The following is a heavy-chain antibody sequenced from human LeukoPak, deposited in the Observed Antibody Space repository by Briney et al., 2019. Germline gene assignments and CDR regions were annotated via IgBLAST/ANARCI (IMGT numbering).Heavy chain of an antibody. CDR2: IYPGDSDT. J-gene: IGHJ4*02. V-gene: IGHV5-51*01. CDR3: ARADSGSYLAYYFDY. D-gene: IGHD1-26*01. Sequence: GESLKISCKGSGYSFTSYWIGWVRQMPGKGLEWMGIIYPGDSDTRYSPSFQGQVTISADKPISTAYLQWSSLKASDTAMYYCARADSGSYLAYYFDYWGQGTLVTVSS. CDR1: GYSFTSYW.